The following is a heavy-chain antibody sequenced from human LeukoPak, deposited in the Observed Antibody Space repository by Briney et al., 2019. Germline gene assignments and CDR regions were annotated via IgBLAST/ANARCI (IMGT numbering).Heavy chain of an antibody. Sequence: SETLSLTCAVSGYSISSGYYWGWIRQPPGKGLEWIGRIYHSGSTYYNPSLKSRVTISVDTSKNQFSLKLSSVTAADTAVYYCARHMSRLGIVDLNHIHNWGQGTLVTVSS. J-gene: IGHJ4*02. V-gene: IGHV4-38-2*01. CDR1: GYSISSGYY. CDR2: IYHSGST. CDR3: ARHMSRLGIVDLNHIHN. D-gene: IGHD1-26*01.